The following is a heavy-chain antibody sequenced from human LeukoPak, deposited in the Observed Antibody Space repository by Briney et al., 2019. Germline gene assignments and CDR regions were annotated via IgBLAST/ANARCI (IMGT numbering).Heavy chain of an antibody. V-gene: IGHV4-61*02. CDR3: AKYQRIAYTISWFDP. Sequence: SQTLSLTCTVSGGSISSGSYYWSWIRQPAGKGLEWIGRIYTSGSTNYNPSLESRVTISVDTSKNQFSLKLSSVTAADTAVYYCAKYQRIAYTISWFDPWGQGTLVTVSS. CDR2: IYTSGST. CDR1: GGSISSGSYY. D-gene: IGHD6-13*01. J-gene: IGHJ5*02.